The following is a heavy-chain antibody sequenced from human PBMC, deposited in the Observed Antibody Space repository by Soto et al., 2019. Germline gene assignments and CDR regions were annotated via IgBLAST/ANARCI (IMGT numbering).Heavy chain of an antibody. D-gene: IGHD1-1*01. Sequence: GGSLRLSCAASGFTFSSYAMHWVRQAPGKGLEYVSAISSNGGSTYYANSVKGRFTISRDNSKNTLYLQMGSLRAEDMAVYYCARGYIGNGAFDIWGQGTMVTVS. V-gene: IGHV3-64*01. CDR2: ISSNGGST. CDR3: ARGYIGNGAFDI. CDR1: GFTFSSYA. J-gene: IGHJ3*02.